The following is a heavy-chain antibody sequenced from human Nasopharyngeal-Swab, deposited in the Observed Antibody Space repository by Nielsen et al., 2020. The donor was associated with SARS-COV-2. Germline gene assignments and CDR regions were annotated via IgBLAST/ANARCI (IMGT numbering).Heavy chain of an antibody. CDR3: ARDSSGYWAWYFDL. CDR1: GYTFTGYY. Sequence: ASVKVSCKASGYTFTGYYMHWVRQAPGQGLEWMGRINPNSGGTNYAQKFQGRVTMTRDTSISTAYMELSRLRSDDTAVYYCARDSSGYWAWYFDLWGRGTLVTVSS. J-gene: IGHJ2*01. V-gene: IGHV1-2*06. D-gene: IGHD3-22*01. CDR2: INPNSGGT.